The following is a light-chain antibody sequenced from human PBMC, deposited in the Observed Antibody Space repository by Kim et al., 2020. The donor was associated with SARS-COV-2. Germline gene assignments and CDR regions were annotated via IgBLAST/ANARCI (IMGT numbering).Light chain of an antibody. CDR3: QQSYSTPPS. J-gene: IGKJ5*01. CDR2: AAS. Sequence: DIQMTQSPSSPSASVGDRVTITCRASQSISSYLNWYQQKPGKAPKLLIYAASSLQSGVPSRFSGSGSGTDFTLTISSLQPEDFASYYWQQSYSTPPSFGQGTRLELK. V-gene: IGKV1-39*01. CDR1: QSISSY.